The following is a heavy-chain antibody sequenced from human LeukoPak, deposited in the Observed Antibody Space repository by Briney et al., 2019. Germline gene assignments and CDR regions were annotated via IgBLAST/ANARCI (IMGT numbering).Heavy chain of an antibody. D-gene: IGHD2-15*01. J-gene: IGHJ4*02. V-gene: IGHV4-59*01. CDR1: GASIKNYY. Sequence: SETLSLTCTVSGASIKNYYWSWIRQPPGKGLEWIGYIYYSGSTNYNPSLKSRVTISVDTSKNQFSLKLSSVTAADTAVYYCTRVVVVAASIHFDYWGQGTLVTVSS. CDR3: TRVVVVAASIHFDY. CDR2: IYYSGST.